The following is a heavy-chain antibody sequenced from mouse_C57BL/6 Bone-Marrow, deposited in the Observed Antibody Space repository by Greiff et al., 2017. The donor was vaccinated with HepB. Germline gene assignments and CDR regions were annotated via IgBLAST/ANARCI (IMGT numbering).Heavy chain of an antibody. CDR3: ARQGVRGYFDV. V-gene: IGHV5-2*03. D-gene: IGHD2-14*01. CDR1: ESELPSHD. CDR2: INSDGGST. J-gene: IGHJ1*03. Sequence: EVMLLESGGGLLQPGESLKLSCDSIESELPSHDMSWVRKTPEKRLELVAAINSDGGSTYYPDTMERRFIFSRDNPKKNLYLQMSSLRSEDTALYYCARQGVRGYFDVWGTGTTVTVSS.